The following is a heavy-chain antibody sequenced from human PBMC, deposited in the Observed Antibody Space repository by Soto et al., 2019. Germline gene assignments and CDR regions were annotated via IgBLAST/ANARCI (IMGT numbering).Heavy chain of an antibody. CDR2: ISSNGGST. J-gene: IGHJ6*04. D-gene: IGHD4-17*01. V-gene: IGHV3-64D*06. Sequence: GGSLRLSCSASGFTFSSYAMHWVRQAPGKGLEYVSAISSNGGSTYYADSVKGRFTISRDNSKNTLYLQMSSLRAEDTAVYYYVKDRKRAYGYYYSGMDVWGKGTTVTVSS. CDR1: GFTFSSYA. CDR3: VKDRKRAYGYYYSGMDV.